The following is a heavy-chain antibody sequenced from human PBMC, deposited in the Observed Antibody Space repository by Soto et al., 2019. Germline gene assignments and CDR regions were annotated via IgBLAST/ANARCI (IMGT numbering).Heavy chain of an antibody. V-gene: IGHV3-66*01. J-gene: IGHJ6*02. Sequence: GGSLRLSCAASGFAVSSNYMTWVRQAPGKGLEWVSVIHSGGDTHYADPVRGRFTISRDNSKNTLYLQMNSLRAEDTAVYYCARSRTGTTYGGMDVWGQGTTVTVSS. CDR3: ARSRTGTTYGGMDV. CDR1: GFAVSSNY. CDR2: IHSGGDT. D-gene: IGHD1-7*01.